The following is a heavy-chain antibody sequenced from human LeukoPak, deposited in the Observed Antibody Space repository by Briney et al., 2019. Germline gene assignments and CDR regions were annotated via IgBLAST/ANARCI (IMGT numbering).Heavy chain of an antibody. D-gene: IGHD6-19*01. CDR1: GSMYNYY. CDR2: IHYNGIT. J-gene: IGHJ6*03. Sequence: PSETLSLTCTVSGSMYNYYWSWIRQPPGKGLEWIGYIHYNGITNYSPSLKSRVTMSLDTSKNQVSLKLNSVSAADTAVYYCAREVWAVAGMYYYYYMDVWGKGTTVTVSS. V-gene: IGHV4-59*12. CDR3: AREVWAVAGMYYYYYMDV.